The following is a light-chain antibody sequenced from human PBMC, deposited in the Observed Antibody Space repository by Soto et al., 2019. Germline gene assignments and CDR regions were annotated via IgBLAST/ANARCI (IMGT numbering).Light chain of an antibody. CDR3: QYLNSFPLS. J-gene: IGKJ4*01. V-gene: IGKV1-9*01. CDR2: LAS. CDR1: QGIRSY. Sequence: DIQVTQSPASLSASVGDRVTITCRASQGIRSYLAWYQQKPGKAPKLLIFLASTLQSGVPSRFSGSGSGTDFSLTINSLQPEDVATYYCQYLNSFPLSFGGGTKVDIK.